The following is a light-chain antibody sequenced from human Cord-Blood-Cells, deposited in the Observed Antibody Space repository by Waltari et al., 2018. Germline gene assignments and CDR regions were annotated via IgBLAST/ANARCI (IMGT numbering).Light chain of an antibody. V-gene: IGLV2-14*01. Sequence: QSALTQPASVSGSPGQSITISCTGTSSDVGGYNYVSWYQQHQGKAPKLIIYDVSKRPSGVSNRFSGSKSGNTASLTISGLQAEDEADYYCSSYTSSSTFVFGTGTKVTVL. CDR2: DVS. CDR1: SSDVGGYNY. CDR3: SSYTSSSTFV. J-gene: IGLJ1*01.